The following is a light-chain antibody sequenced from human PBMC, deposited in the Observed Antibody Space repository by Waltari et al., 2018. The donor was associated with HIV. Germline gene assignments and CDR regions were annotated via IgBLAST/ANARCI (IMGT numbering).Light chain of an antibody. CDR3: SSYTSSSTLWV. Sequence: QSALTQPASVSGSPGQSITLSCTGTRSDVGGYNCVSWYQQHPGKAPKLMIYEVSNRPSGVSNRFSGSKSGNTASLTISGLQAEDEADYYCSSYTSSSTLWVFGGGTKLTVL. CDR1: RSDVGGYNC. J-gene: IGLJ3*02. V-gene: IGLV2-14*01. CDR2: EVS.